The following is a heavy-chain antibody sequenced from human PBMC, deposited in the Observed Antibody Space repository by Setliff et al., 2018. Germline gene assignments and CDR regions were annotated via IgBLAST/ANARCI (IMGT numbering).Heavy chain of an antibody. CDR2: ISPDSIHI. CDR3: ARSPANGGHDAFDI. D-gene: IGHD6-25*01. CDR1: GFSFRTFS. V-gene: IGHV3-21*01. J-gene: IGHJ3*02. Sequence: LRLSCAASGFSFRTFSMHWVRQAPGKGLEWVSSISPDSIHIYYADSVKGRFTISRDNARDSLYLHMNSLGAEDTAVYYCARSPANGGHDAFDIWGQGTMVTVSS.